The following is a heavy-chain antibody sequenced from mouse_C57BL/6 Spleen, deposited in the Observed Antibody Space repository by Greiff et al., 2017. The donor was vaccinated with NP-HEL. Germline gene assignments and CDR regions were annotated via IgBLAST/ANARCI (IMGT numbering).Heavy chain of an antibody. CDR3: ARGDYGSSYGWYFDV. J-gene: IGHJ1*03. D-gene: IGHD1-1*01. V-gene: IGHV5-6*01. CDR1: GFTFSSYG. Sequence: EVQLVESGGDLVKPGGSLKLSCAASGFTFSSYGMSWVRQTPDKRLEWVATISSGGSYTYYPDSVKGRFTISSDNAKNTLYLQMSSLKSEDTAMYYCARGDYGSSYGWYFDVWGTGTTVTVSS. CDR2: ISSGGSYT.